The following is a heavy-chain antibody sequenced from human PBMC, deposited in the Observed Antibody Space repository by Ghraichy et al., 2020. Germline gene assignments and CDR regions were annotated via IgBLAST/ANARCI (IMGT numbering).Heavy chain of an antibody. J-gene: IGHJ4*02. CDR3: AKEVVAATPYFDY. Sequence: GGSLRLSCAASGFTFSSYAMSWVRQAPGKGLEWVSAISGSGGSTYYADSVKGRFTIARDNSKNTRYRQMNSLRAEDQAVYFCAKEVVAATPYFDYWGQGTLVTVSS. CDR2: ISGSGGST. D-gene: IGHD2-15*01. V-gene: IGHV3-23*01. CDR1: GFTFSSYA.